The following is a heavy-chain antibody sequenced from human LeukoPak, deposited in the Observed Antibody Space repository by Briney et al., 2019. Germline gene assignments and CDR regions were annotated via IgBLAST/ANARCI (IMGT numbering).Heavy chain of an antibody. CDR2: ISSSSSTI. V-gene: IGHV3-48*01. Sequence: PGGSLRLSCAASGFTFSSYSMNWVRQAPGKGLEWVSYISSSSSTIYYADSVKGRFTIYRDNAKNSLYLQMNSLRAEDTAVYYCARVYDFWSGSDAFDIWGQGTMVTVSS. D-gene: IGHD3-3*01. CDR3: ARVYDFWSGSDAFDI. CDR1: GFTFSSYS. J-gene: IGHJ3*02.